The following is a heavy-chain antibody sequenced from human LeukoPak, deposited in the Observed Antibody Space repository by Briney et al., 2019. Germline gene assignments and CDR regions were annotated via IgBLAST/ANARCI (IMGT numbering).Heavy chain of an antibody. V-gene: IGHV4-59*08. Sequence: PSETLSLTCTVSGDSITSYYWSWIRQPPGKGLEWIGYVYYSGSTSYNPSLKSRVTISVDTSKKQFSLRLSSVTAADTALYYCARMGSNWSTQFDYWGQGTLVTVSS. CDR2: VYYSGST. CDR3: ARMGSNWSTQFDY. J-gene: IGHJ4*02. CDR1: GDSITSYY. D-gene: IGHD6-13*01.